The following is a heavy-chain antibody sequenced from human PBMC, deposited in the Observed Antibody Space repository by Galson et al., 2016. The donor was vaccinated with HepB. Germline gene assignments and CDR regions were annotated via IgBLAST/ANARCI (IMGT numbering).Heavy chain of an antibody. CDR1: GFTFSNYA. CDR2: ISGSSSDI. Sequence: SLRLSCAASGFTFSNYAMNWVRQAPGKGLEWVSSISGSSSDIYYADSVKGRFTISRDNGKNSLYLQMNSLRAEDTAVYYCAREGGYGFSTSCRYFDYWGQGSLVTVSS. J-gene: IGHJ4*02. V-gene: IGHV3-21*01. CDR3: AREGGYGFSTSCRYFDY. D-gene: IGHD2-2*01.